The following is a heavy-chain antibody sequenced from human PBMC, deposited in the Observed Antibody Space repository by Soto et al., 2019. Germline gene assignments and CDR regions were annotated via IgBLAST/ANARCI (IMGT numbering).Heavy chain of an antibody. CDR3: AKDYRQQLASDY. D-gene: IGHD6-13*01. V-gene: IGHV3-23*01. J-gene: IGHJ4*02. CDR2: ISGSGGST. CDR1: GFTFSGYA. Sequence: GGSLRLSCAASGFTFSGYAMSWVRQAPGKGLEWVSAISGSGGSTYYADSVKGRFTISRDNSKNTLYLQMNSLRAEDTAVYYCAKDYRQQLASDYWGQGTLVTVSS.